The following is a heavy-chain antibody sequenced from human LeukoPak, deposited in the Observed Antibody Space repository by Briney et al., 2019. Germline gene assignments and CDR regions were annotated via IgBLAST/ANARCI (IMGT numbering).Heavy chain of an antibody. V-gene: IGHV3-7*01. CDR3: ARGRYSYDSLAFDY. D-gene: IGHD5-18*01. J-gene: IGHJ4*02. CDR1: GFTFRSYW. Sequence: GGSLRLSCAASGFTFRSYWMNWVRQAPGQGLEWVANIKQDGSEKYYVDSVKGRFTISRDNAKNSLYLQMNSLSAEDTAVYYCARGRYSYDSLAFDYWGQGTLVTVSS. CDR2: IKQDGSEK.